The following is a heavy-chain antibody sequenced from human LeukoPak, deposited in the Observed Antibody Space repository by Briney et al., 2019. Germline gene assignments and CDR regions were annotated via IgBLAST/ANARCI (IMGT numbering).Heavy chain of an antibody. J-gene: IGHJ6*03. Sequence: SETLSLTCTVSGGSISSYYWSWIRQPTGKGLEWIGRIYTSGSTNYNPSLKSRVTMSVDTSKNQFSLKLSSVTAADTAVYYCAREGEQWLSYYYYYYMDVWGKGTTVTISS. CDR1: GGSISSYY. CDR2: IYTSGST. V-gene: IGHV4-4*07. D-gene: IGHD6-19*01. CDR3: AREGEQWLSYYYYYYMDV.